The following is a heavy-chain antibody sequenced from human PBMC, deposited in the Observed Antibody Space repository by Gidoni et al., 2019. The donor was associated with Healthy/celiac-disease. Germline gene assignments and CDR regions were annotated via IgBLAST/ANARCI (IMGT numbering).Heavy chain of an antibody. CDR2: TYYRSKWYN. D-gene: IGHD2-15*01. J-gene: IGHJ4*02. CDR3: ARIRRYCSGGSCYNNYFDY. Sequence: SRGLEWLGRTYYRSKWYNDYAVSVKSRITINPDTSKNQFSLQLNSVTPEDTAVYYCARIRRYCSGGSCYNNYFDYWGQGTLVTVSS. V-gene: IGHV6-1*01.